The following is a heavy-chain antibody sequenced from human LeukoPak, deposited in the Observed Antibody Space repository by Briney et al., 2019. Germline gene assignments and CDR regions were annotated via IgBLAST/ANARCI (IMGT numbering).Heavy chain of an antibody. CDR1: GYTFTGYY. J-gene: IGHJ6*04. CDR2: INPNCGGT. Sequence: ASVTVSCKASGYTFTGYYMHWLRQAPGQGLEWMGWINPNCGGTNYAQKFQGWVTMTRDTSISTAYMELSRMRSDDTAVYCCARAQVVVVAASVYYYYGMDVWGKGTTVTVSS. V-gene: IGHV1-2*04. D-gene: IGHD2-15*01. CDR3: ARAQVVVVAASVYYYYGMDV.